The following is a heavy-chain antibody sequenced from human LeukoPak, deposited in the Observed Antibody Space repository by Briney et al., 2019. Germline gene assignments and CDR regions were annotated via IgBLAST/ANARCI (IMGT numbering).Heavy chain of an antibody. V-gene: IGHV3-74*01. CDR1: GFTFSSYW. D-gene: IGHD1-26*01. J-gene: IGHJ4*02. Sequence: GGSLRLSCAASGFTFSSYWMHWVRQAPGKGLVWVSRINSDGSSTSYADSVKGRFTISRDNAKNTLYLQMNSLRAEDTAVYYCARDPLPIYSGSYSYFDYWGQGTLVTDSS. CDR2: INSDGSST. CDR3: ARDPLPIYSGSYSYFDY.